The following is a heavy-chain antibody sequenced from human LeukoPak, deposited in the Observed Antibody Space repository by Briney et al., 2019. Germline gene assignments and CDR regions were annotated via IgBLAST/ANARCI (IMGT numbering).Heavy chain of an antibody. CDR1: GGSISRGVSY. D-gene: IGHD3-10*01. V-gene: IGHV4-61*02. J-gene: IGHJ4*02. CDR3: AGEFHY. Sequence: SETLSLTCAVSGGSISRGVSYWSWIRRPAGKGLEWIGRIYPSGSTDYNPSLKSRVTISVDTSKNQFSLNLTSVTAADTDVYYGAGEFHYWGQGILVTVSS. CDR2: IYPSGST.